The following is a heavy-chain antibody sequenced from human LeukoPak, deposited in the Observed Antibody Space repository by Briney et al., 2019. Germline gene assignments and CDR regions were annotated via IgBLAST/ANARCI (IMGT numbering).Heavy chain of an antibody. CDR2: ISNDGSRK. D-gene: IGHD3-16*01. CDR1: GFTFSSHG. CDR3: ARDRAWDYFDY. V-gene: IGHV3-30*03. J-gene: IGHJ4*02. Sequence: GGSLRLSCAPSGFTFSSHGMHWVRQAPGKGLEWVAIISNDGSRKYYAHSVEGRFTISRDNSKNTLYLQMDSLRAEDTAVYYCARDRAWDYFDYWGQGTLVAVSS.